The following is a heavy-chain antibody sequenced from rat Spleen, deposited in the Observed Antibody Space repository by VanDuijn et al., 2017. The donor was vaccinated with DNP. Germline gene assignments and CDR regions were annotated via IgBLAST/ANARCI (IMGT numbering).Heavy chain of an antibody. Sequence: EVQLVESGGDLVQPGRSLKLSCVASGFTFNNYWMTWIRQVPGKGLEWFASITSSGSDTYYPDSVKGRFTISRDNARSTLYLQMDSLRSEETATYYCARASTTRYWYFDFWGPGTMVTVSS. J-gene: IGHJ1*01. D-gene: IGHD1-10*01. CDR1: GFTFNNYW. CDR2: ITSSGSDT. V-gene: IGHV5-31*01. CDR3: ARASTTRYWYFDF.